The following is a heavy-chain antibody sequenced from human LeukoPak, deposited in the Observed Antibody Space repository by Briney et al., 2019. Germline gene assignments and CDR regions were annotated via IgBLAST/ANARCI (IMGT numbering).Heavy chain of an antibody. CDR2: ISGSGGST. CDR3: ARGPYCSGGSCYRIPTY. J-gene: IGHJ4*02. CDR1: GFTLSSYA. V-gene: IGHV3-23*01. D-gene: IGHD2-15*01. Sequence: GGSLRLSCAASGFTLSSYAMSWVRQAPGKGLEWVSAISGSGGSTYYADSVKGRFTISRDNSKNSLYLQMNSLRAEDTAVYYCARGPYCSGGSCYRIPTYWGQGTLVTVSS.